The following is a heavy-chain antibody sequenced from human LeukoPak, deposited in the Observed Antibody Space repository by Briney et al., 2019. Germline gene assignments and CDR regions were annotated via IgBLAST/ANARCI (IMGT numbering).Heavy chain of an antibody. CDR3: AKAECSSANCSQSWGYYVDV. V-gene: IGHV3-30*02. CDR1: GFPFNNYG. CDR2: IRHDGTNT. Sequence: GGSLRLSCATCGFPFNNYGMHWVRQAPGKGLEWVSFIRHDGTNTYYADSVKGRFTVSRDNSKNTLSLQMSSLRAEDTGVYYCAKAECSSANCSQSWGYYVDVWGKGTTVIVS. D-gene: IGHD3-16*01. J-gene: IGHJ6*03.